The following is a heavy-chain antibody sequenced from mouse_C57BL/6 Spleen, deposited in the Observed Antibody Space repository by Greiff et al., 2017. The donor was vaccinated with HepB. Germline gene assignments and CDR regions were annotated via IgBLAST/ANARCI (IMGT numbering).Heavy chain of an antibody. CDR1: GYTFTSYW. V-gene: IGHV1-69*01. J-gene: IGHJ2*01. CDR3: ARRGYGNPYYFDY. D-gene: IGHD2-10*02. CDR2: IDPSDSYT. Sequence: QVHVKQPGAELVMPGASVKLSCKASGYTFTSYWMHWVKQRPGQGLEWIGEIDPSDSYTNYNQKFKGKSTLTVDKSSSTAYMQLSSLTSEDSAVYYCARRGYGNPYYFDYWGQGTTLTVSS.